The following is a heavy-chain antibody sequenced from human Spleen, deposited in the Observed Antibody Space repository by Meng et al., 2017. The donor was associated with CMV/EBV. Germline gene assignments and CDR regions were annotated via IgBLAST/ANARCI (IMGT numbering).Heavy chain of an antibody. J-gene: IGHJ4*02. V-gene: IGHV1-24*01. CDR3: ARAYYGSGSPHY. CDR2: FDPEDGET. CDR1: GYTLTELS. D-gene: IGHD3-10*01. Sequence: ASVKVSCKVSGYTLTELSMHWVRQAPGKGLEWMGGFDPEDGETIYAQKFQGRVTMTRDTSISTAYMELSRLRSDDTAVYYCARAYYGSGSPHYWGQGTLVTVSS.